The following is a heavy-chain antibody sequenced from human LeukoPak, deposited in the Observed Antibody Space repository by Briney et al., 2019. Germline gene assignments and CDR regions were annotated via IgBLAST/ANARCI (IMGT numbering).Heavy chain of an antibody. V-gene: IGHV3-7*01. CDR1: GFTFTGYW. J-gene: IGHJ4*02. D-gene: IGHD3-10*01. Sequence: PGGSLRLSCAASGFTFTGYWMVWVRQAPGKGLEWVANIKQDGSQKHYVDSVKGRFTISRDNAKKSLYLQMNNLRAEDTGVYYCAREDRGPDYWGQGTLVTVSS. CDR3: AREDRGPDY. CDR2: IKQDGSQK.